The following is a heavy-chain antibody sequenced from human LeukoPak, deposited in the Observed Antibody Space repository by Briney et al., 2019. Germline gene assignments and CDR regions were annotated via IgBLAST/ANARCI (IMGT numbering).Heavy chain of an antibody. V-gene: IGHV3-21*04. CDR1: GFTFSSYS. J-gene: IGHJ4*02. CDR3: AKGVWFGELPYFYYFDY. D-gene: IGHD3-10*01. CDR2: ISSSSSYI. Sequence: GGSLRLSCAASGFTFSSYSMNWVRQAPGKGLEWVSSISSSSSYIYYADSVKGRFTISRDNAKNSLYLQMNSLRAEDTAVYYCAKGVWFGELPYFYYFDYWGQGTLVTVSS.